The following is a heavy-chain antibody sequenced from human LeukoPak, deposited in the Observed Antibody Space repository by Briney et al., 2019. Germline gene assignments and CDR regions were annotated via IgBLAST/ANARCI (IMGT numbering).Heavy chain of an antibody. Sequence: GGSLRLSCAASGFTFSSYSMNWVRQAPGKGLEWVSSISSSGSTIYYADSVKGRFTISRDNAKNSLYLQMNSLRAEDTAVYYCAGSGIAATGLLRPRYFDLWGRGTLVTVSS. CDR2: ISSSGSTI. J-gene: IGHJ2*01. V-gene: IGHV3-21*04. CDR3: AGSGIAATGLLRPRYFDL. CDR1: GFTFSSYS. D-gene: IGHD6-13*01.